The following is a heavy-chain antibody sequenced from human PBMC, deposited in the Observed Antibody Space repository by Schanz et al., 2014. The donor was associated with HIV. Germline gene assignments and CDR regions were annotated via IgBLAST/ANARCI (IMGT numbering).Heavy chain of an antibody. CDR2: INAYDGHI. V-gene: IGHV1-18*01. J-gene: IGHJ4*02. Sequence: QIQLVQSGAEMKKPGASVKVSCKASGYSFTSHGISWVRQAPGQGLEWMGWINAYDGHINFAQKFQGRVTMTTDTSTSTAYMELRSLRSDDTAVYYCANEGLTGFIDYWGQGTLVTVSS. CDR3: ANEGLTGFIDY. D-gene: IGHD6-25*01. CDR1: GYSFTSHG.